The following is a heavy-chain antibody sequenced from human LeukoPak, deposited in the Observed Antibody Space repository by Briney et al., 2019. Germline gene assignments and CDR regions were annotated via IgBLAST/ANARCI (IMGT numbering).Heavy chain of an antibody. J-gene: IGHJ5*02. CDR2: ISGSGGST. V-gene: IGHV3-23*01. D-gene: IGHD2-2*01. CDR3: AKGGGWVPAVMLPFDP. CDR1: GFTFSSYA. Sequence: GGSLRLSCAASGFTFSSYAMSWVRQAPGKGLEWVSAISGSGGSTYYADSVKGRFTISRDNSKNTLYLQMNSLRAEDTAVYYCAKGGGWVPAVMLPFDPWGQGTLVTVSS.